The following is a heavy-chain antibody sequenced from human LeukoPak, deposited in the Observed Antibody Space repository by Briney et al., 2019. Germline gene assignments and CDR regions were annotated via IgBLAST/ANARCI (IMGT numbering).Heavy chain of an antibody. CDR1: GFTFSSYA. Sequence: GGSLRLSCAASGFTFSSYAMSWVRQAPGKGLEWVSAISSSGGSTYYADSVKGRFTISRDNSKNTLYLQMNSLRAEDTAVYYCARDGSGVWFDYWGQGTLVAVSS. V-gene: IGHV3-23*01. J-gene: IGHJ4*02. CDR2: ISSSGGST. CDR3: ARDGSGVWFDY. D-gene: IGHD3-10*01.